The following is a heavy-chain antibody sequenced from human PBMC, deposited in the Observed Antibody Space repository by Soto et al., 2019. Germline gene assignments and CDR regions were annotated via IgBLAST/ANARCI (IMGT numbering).Heavy chain of an antibody. CDR2: IYYSGST. CDR1: GGSISSYY. D-gene: IGHD6-13*01. J-gene: IGHJ4*02. Sequence: SETLSLTCTVSGGSISSYYWSWIRQPPGKGLEWIGYIYYSGSTNYNPSLKSRVTISVDTSKNQFFLKLSSVTAADTAVYYCARQASLSISRSLDYWGQGTLVTVSS. CDR3: ARQASLSISRSLDY. V-gene: IGHV4-59*08.